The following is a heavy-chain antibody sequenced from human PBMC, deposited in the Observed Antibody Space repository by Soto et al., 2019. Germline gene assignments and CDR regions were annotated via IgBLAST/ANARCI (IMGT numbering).Heavy chain of an antibody. CDR1: GFTFSSYW. D-gene: IGHD2-15*01. Sequence: EVQLVESGGALVQPGGSLRLSCAASGFTFSSYWMSWVRQAPGKGLEWVANIKQDGSEKYYVDCVKGRFTISRDNAKNSLYLQMNSLRAEDTAVYYCARDPSVVVVAATPYYYYGMDVWGQGTTVTVSS. CDR2: IKQDGSEK. J-gene: IGHJ6*02. CDR3: ARDPSVVVVAATPYYYYGMDV. V-gene: IGHV3-7*01.